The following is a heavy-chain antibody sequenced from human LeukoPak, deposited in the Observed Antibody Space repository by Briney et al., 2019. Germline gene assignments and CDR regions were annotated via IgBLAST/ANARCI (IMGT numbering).Heavy chain of an antibody. CDR3: ARGVPYASWSGPHYSDY. CDR2: IKQDGSQK. D-gene: IGHD3-3*01. CDR1: GFTFSSYW. V-gene: IGHV3-7*01. J-gene: IGHJ4*02. Sequence: AGGFLRLSCAASGFTFSSYWMSWVRQAPGKGLEWVANIKQDGSQKYYVDSVKGRFSISRDNAKNSLYLQMNSLRAEDTAVYYCARGVPYASWSGPHYSDYWGQGTLVTVSS.